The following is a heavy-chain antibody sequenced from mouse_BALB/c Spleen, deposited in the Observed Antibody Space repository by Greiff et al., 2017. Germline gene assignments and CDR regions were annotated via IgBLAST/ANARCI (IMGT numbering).Heavy chain of an antibody. CDR3: ARGYGRYYFDY. D-gene: IGHD1-1*01. Sequence: QVQLKQSGAELVRPGTSVKVSCKASGYAFTNYLIEWVKQRPGQGLEWIGVINPGSGGTNYNEKFKGKATLTAGKSSSTAYMQLSSLTSDDSAVYFCARGYGRYYFDYWGQGTTLTVSS. CDR2: INPGSGGT. CDR1: GYAFTNYL. J-gene: IGHJ2*01. V-gene: IGHV1-54*03.